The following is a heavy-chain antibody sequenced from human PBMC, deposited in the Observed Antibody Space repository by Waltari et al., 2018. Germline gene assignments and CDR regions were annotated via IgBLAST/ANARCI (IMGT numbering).Heavy chain of an antibody. V-gene: IGHV3-30*01. CDR1: GSTFSTYT. J-gene: IGHJ4*02. CDR2: ILYDGSNT. CDR3: TRGSTTAARCMDS. Sequence: QVQLVESGGGVVQPGRSVSVSCAASGSTFSTYTMHWVRQAPGKGLEWVALILYDGSNTYYADSVKGRFTISRDNSKNTLYLQMNSLRPDDRAVYYCTRGSTTAARCMDSWGQGTLVTVSS. D-gene: IGHD6-6*01.